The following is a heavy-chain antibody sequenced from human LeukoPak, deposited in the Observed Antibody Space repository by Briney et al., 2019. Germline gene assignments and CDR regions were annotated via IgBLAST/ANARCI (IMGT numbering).Heavy chain of an antibody. J-gene: IGHJ4*02. CDR2: IYYSGST. V-gene: IGHV4-59*01. CDR1: GGSISSYY. CDR3: ARAMYGSGRGEIDY. Sequence: SETLSLTCTVSGGSISSYYWSWIRQPPGKGLEWIGYIYYSGSTNYNPSLKSRVTISVDTSKNQFSLKLSSATAADTAVYYCARAMYGSGRGEIDYWGQGTLVTVSS. D-gene: IGHD3-10*01.